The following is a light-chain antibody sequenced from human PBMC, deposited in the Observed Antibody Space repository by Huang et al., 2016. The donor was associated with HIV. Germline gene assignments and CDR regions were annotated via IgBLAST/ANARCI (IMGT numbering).Light chain of an antibody. CDR2: DVS. Sequence: EIVLTQSPVTLSLSPGDRATLSCRASQSIGTYLAWNQQKSGQAPRRLIYDVSNRAAGVPARFSASGSETDFTLTIASLDPDDFAIYHCQQRSKWPLTFGGGTKVEMK. CDR1: QSIGTY. CDR3: QQRSKWPLT. J-gene: IGKJ4*01. V-gene: IGKV3-11*01.